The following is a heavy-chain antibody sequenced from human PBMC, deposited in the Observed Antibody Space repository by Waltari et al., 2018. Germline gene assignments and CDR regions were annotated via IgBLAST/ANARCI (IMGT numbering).Heavy chain of an antibody. Sequence: QVQLQESGPGLVKPSQTLSLTCSVAGDSLSSGFNYWSWVRQPAGKGLEWIGRIYGRWFTNYNPSLKSRVTISIDTSKNQFSLKLASVTAEDTAVYFCARDLGINGSYALDYWGQGKLVTVSS. CDR3: ARDLGINGSYALDY. J-gene: IGHJ4*02. D-gene: IGHD3-10*01. V-gene: IGHV4-61*02. CDR1: GDSLSSGFNY. CDR2: IYGRWFT.